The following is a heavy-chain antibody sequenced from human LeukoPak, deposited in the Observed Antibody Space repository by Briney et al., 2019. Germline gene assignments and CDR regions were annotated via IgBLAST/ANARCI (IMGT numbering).Heavy chain of an antibody. Sequence: GGSLRLSCAASGFTFNNYAMSWVRQAPGKGLERVSAISGSGGSTYYADSVKGRFTISRDNSKNTLYLQMNSLRAEDTAVYYCAKRWQGLWFGELLFGGYFDYWGQGTLVTVSS. CDR3: AKRWQGLWFGELLFGGYFDY. D-gene: IGHD3-10*01. CDR1: GFTFNNYA. V-gene: IGHV3-23*01. CDR2: ISGSGGST. J-gene: IGHJ4*02.